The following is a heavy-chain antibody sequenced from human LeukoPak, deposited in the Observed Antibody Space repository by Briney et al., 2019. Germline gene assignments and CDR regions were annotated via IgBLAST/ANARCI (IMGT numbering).Heavy chain of an antibody. CDR2: ISGSGGST. Sequence: GGSLRLSCAASGFTFSIYWMSWVRQAPGKGLEWVSAISGSGGSTYYADSVKGRFTISRDNSKNTLYLQMNSLRAEDTAVYYCAKSPKRYYSSSSNWFDPWGQGTLVTVSS. V-gene: IGHV3-23*01. D-gene: IGHD6-6*01. J-gene: IGHJ5*02. CDR1: GFTFSIYW. CDR3: AKSPKRYYSSSSNWFDP.